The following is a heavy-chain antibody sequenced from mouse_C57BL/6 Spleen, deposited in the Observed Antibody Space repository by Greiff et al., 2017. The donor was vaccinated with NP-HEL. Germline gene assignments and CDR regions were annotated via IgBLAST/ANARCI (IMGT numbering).Heavy chain of an antibody. CDR2: ISYSGST. CDR3: ARGSSHWYFDV. CDR1: GYSITSGYD. Sequence: EVQVVESGPGMVKPSQSLSLTCTVTGYSITSGYDWHWIRHFPGNKLEWMGYISYSGSTNYNPSLKSRISITHDTSKNHFFLKLNSVTTEDTATYYCARGSSHWYFDVWGTGTTVTVSS. J-gene: IGHJ1*03. D-gene: IGHD1-1*01. V-gene: IGHV3-1*01.